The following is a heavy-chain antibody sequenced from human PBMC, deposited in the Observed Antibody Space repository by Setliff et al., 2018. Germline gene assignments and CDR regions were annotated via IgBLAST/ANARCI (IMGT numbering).Heavy chain of an antibody. J-gene: IGHJ6*02. Sequence: ASVKVSCKASGYTFTSYGISWVRQAPGQGLEWMGWISAYNGNTNYAQKLQGRVTMTTDTSTSTAYMELRSLRSDDTAVYYCARVRGASTLLYHYYGMDVWGQGTTVTVSS. CDR2: ISAYNGNT. CDR3: ARVRGASTLLYHYYGMDV. V-gene: IGHV1-18*01. CDR1: GYTFTSYG.